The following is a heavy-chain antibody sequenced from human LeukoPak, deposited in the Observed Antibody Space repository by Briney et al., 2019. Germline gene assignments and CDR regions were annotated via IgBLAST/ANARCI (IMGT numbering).Heavy chain of an antibody. CDR3: ARDPDDYGDL. CDR1: GFTFSSYA. J-gene: IGHJ1*01. CDR2: ISYDGSNK. Sequence: GGSLRLSCAASGFTFSSYAMHWVRQAPGKGLEWVAVISYDGSNKYYADSVKGRFTISRDNAKNSLYLQMNSLRAEDTAVYYCARDPDDYGDLWGQGTLVTVSS. D-gene: IGHD4-17*01. V-gene: IGHV3-30*04.